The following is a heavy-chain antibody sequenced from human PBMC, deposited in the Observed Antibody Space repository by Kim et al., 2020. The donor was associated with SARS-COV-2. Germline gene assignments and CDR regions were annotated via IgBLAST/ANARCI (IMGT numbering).Heavy chain of an antibody. CDR3: ARRYSSDPTEDWYFDL. V-gene: IGHV4-59*08. CDR2: IYYSGST. CDR1: GGSISSYY. Sequence: SETLSLTCTVSGGSISSYYWSWIRQPPGKGLEWIGYIYYSGSTNYNPSLKSRVTISVDTTKNQFSLKLSSVTAADTAVYYCARRYSSDPTEDWYFDLWGRGTLVTVSS. J-gene: IGHJ2*01. D-gene: IGHD6-19*01.